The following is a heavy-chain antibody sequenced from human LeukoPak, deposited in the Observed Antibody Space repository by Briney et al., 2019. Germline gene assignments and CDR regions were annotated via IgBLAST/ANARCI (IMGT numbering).Heavy chain of an antibody. CDR1: GFTFSAYA. V-gene: IGHV3-33*08. CDR3: AREGYLNRFDP. J-gene: IGHJ5*02. CDR2: IWYDGSNK. Sequence: GGSLRLSCAASGFTFSAYAMHWVRQAPGKGLEWVAVIWYDGSNKYYADSVKGRFTISRDNSKNTLYLQMNSLRAEDTAVYYCAREGYLNRFDPWGQGTLVTVSS. D-gene: IGHD6-13*01.